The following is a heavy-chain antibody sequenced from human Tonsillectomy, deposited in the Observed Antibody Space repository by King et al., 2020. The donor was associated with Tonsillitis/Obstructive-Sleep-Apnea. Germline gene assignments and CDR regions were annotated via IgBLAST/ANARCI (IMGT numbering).Heavy chain of an antibody. CDR2: IYNRGGT. Sequence: QLQESGPGLVKPSGTLSLTCAVSGGPISSRNWWGWVRQPPGKGLGGIGEIYNRGGTNYNPSLKSRVTISVDKSKNQFSLKLSPVTAADTAVYYCAGEYCSSTSCYLRGDAFDIWGQGTMVTVSS. CDR1: GGPISSRNW. J-gene: IGHJ3*02. CDR3: AGEYCSSTSCYLRGDAFDI. D-gene: IGHD2-2*01. V-gene: IGHV4-4*02.